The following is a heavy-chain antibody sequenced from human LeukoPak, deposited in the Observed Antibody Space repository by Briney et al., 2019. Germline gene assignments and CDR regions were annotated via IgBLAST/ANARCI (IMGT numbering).Heavy chain of an antibody. J-gene: IGHJ4*02. V-gene: IGHV4-59*01. D-gene: IGHD2-15*01. CDR2: IYYRGST. CDR1: GGSISSYY. Sequence: SETLSLTCTVSGGSISSYYWSWIRQPPGKGLEWIGYIYYRGSTNYNPSLKSRVTISVDTSKNQFSLKLSSVTAADTAVYSCARENLDCSGGSCYSLIDYWGQGTLVTVSS. CDR3: ARENLDCSGGSCYSLIDY.